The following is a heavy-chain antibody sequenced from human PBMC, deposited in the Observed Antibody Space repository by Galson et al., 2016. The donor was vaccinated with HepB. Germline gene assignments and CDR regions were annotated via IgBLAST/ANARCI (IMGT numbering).Heavy chain of an antibody. CDR2: IKSKVDGGTA. CDR1: GFSFNDAW. V-gene: IGHV3-15*01. J-gene: IGHJ5*02. Sequence: SLRLSCAASGFSFNDAWLYWVRQAPGKGLEWVGRIKSKVDGGTADYAAPLLGRFTISRDDSKTTLYLQMHSLETEDTAVYYCTTANLATWGQGTLVSVSS. CDR3: TTANLAT.